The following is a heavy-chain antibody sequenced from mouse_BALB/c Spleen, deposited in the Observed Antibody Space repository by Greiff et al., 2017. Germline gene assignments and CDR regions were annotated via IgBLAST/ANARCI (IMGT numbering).Heavy chain of an antibody. Sequence: DVMLVESGGGLVQPGGSRKLSCAASGFTFSSFGMHWVRQAPEKGLEWVAYISSGSSTIYYADTVKGRFTISRDNPKNTLFLQMTSLRSEDTAMYYCARGTARASYAMDYWGQGTSVTVSS. CDR2: ISSGSSTI. CDR3: ARGTARASYAMDY. D-gene: IGHD3-2*01. V-gene: IGHV5-17*02. J-gene: IGHJ4*01. CDR1: GFTFSSFG.